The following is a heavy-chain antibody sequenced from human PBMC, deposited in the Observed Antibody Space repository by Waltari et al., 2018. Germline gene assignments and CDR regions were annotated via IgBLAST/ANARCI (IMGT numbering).Heavy chain of an antibody. V-gene: IGHV4-59*11. CDR3: ARGGSGLNS. D-gene: IGHD2-15*01. CDR1: GGSISNHY. Sequence: QVQLQESGPGLVKPSETLSLTCTVSGGSISNHYWSWIRQPPEKGLEWIGYIYFTGSTNYNPSLKSRVTISGDTSKNQFSLKVTSVTAADTAVYYCARGGSGLNSWGQGTLVTVSS. J-gene: IGHJ4*02. CDR2: IYFTGST.